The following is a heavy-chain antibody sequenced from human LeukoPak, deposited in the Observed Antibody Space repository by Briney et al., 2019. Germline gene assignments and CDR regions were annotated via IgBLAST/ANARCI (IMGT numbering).Heavy chain of an antibody. V-gene: IGHV1-46*01. CDR2: INPSGGST. J-gene: IGHJ4*02. CDR1: GCTFTSYY. CDR3: AREGRGVPGAIAAVKGFDY. D-gene: IGHD6-13*01. Sequence: ASVKVSCKASGCTFTSYYMHWVRQAPGQGLEWMGIINPSGGSTSYAQKFQGRVTMTRDMSTSTVYMELSSLRSEDTAIYYCAREGRGVPGAIAAVKGFDYWGQGTLVTVSS.